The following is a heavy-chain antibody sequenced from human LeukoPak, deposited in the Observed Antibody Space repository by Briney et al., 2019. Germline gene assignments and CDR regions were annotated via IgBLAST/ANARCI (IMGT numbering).Heavy chain of an antibody. Sequence: PGGSLRLFCAASGFHFSCYAMSWVRQAPGKGLEGVSAISGSGGSTYYADSVKGQFTISRGNSKNTLYPQMNSLRAEDTAVYYCAKHTTMIGGFDYWGQGTLVTVSS. CDR3: AKHTTMIGGFDY. V-gene: IGHV3-23*01. CDR1: GFHFSCYA. D-gene: IGHD3-22*01. J-gene: IGHJ4*02. CDR2: ISGSGGST.